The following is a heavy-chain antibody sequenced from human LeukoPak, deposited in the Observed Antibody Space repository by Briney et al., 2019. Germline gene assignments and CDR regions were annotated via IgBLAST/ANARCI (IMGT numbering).Heavy chain of an antibody. CDR2: NNPNSGGT. J-gene: IGHJ5*02. Sequence: ASVKVSCKASGYTFTGYYMHWVRQAPGQGLEWMGRNNPNSGGTNYAQKLQGRVTMTRDTSISTAYMELSRLRSDDTAVYYCARGGYYYDRDVGVWFDPWGQGTLVTVSS. D-gene: IGHD3-22*01. CDR1: GYTFTGYY. V-gene: IGHV1-2*06. CDR3: ARGGYYYDRDVGVWFDP.